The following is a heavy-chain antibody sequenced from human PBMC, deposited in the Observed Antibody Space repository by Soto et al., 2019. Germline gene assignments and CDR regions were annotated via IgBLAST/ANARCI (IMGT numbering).Heavy chain of an antibody. Sequence: PGGSLRLSCAASGFTFSSYSMNWVRQAPGKGLEWVSYISSSSSTTYYADSVKGRFTISRDNSRNTLYLQMNNLRAEDTAVYYCARDFRLDTAMLHDAFDIWGQGTMVTVSS. CDR2: ISSSSSTT. CDR3: ARDFRLDTAMLHDAFDI. J-gene: IGHJ3*02. V-gene: IGHV3-48*01. CDR1: GFTFSSYS. D-gene: IGHD5-18*01.